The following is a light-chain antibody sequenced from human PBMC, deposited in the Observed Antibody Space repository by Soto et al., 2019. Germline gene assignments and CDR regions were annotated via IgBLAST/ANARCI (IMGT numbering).Light chain of an antibody. CDR2: DAS. V-gene: IGKV1-33*01. Sequence: DIQMTQSPSSLSASVGDRVTITCQASQDISNYLNWYQQKPGKAPKLLIYDASNLETGVPSRFSGSGSGTDFTFTISSLQPEDIATYYCQQYDNRPPYTFGQGPKLEIK. CDR1: QDISNY. CDR3: QQYDNRPPYT. J-gene: IGKJ2*01.